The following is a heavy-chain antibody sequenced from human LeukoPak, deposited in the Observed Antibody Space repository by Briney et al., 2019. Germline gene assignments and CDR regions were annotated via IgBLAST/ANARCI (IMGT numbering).Heavy chain of an antibody. CDR1: GFTFSDYY. CDR2: IKSKTDGGTT. CDR3: TSTYYDFWSGYYFFDY. J-gene: IGHJ4*02. Sequence: PGGSLRLSCAASGFTFSDYYMSWIRQAPGKGLEWVGRIKSKTDGGTTDYAAPVKGRFTISRDDSKNTLYLQMNSLKTEDTAVYYCTSTYYDFWSGYYFFDYWGQGTLVTASS. V-gene: IGHV3-15*01. D-gene: IGHD3-3*01.